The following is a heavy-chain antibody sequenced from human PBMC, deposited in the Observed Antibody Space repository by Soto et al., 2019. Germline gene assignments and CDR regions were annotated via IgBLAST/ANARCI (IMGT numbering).Heavy chain of an antibody. CDR3: ARGFRGGDADWFDP. Sequence: SETLSLPCTVSGGSISSGDYYWSWKSQPPGKGLESIGYMYYGRSTNYNPSLKSRVTLSVDTSTNQCSLTLSSMTAADTAVYYCARGFRGGDADWFDPWGQGTLVTVSS. V-gene: IGHV4-61*08. J-gene: IGHJ5*02. D-gene: IGHD2-21*02. CDR1: GGSISSGDYY. CDR2: MYYGRST.